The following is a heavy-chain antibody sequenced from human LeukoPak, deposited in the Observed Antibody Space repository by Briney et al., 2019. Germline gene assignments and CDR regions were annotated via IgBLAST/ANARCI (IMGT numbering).Heavy chain of an antibody. Sequence: SETLSLTCTVSGGSISSYYWTWIRQPPGKGLEWIGEINHSGSTNYNPSLKSRVTISVDTSKNQFSLKLSSVTAADTAVYYCARGARLKYSSSRHGYYFDYWGQGTLVTVSS. J-gene: IGHJ4*02. CDR3: ARGARLKYSSSRHGYYFDY. CDR1: GGSISSYY. CDR2: INHSGST. V-gene: IGHV4-34*01. D-gene: IGHD6-13*01.